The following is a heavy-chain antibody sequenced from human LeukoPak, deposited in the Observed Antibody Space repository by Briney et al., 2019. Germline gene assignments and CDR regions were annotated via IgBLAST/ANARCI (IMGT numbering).Heavy chain of an antibody. D-gene: IGHD4-11*01. CDR1: GFTFSSYG. CDR2: IRYDGSNK. Sequence: GGSLRLSCAASGFTFSSYGMHWVRQAPGKGLEWAAFIRYDGSNKYYADSVKGRFTISRDNSKNTLYLQMNSLRAEDTAVYYCAKDSGLLALTTVMTWWGQGTLVTVSS. V-gene: IGHV3-30*02. J-gene: IGHJ4*02. CDR3: AKDSGLLALTTVMTW.